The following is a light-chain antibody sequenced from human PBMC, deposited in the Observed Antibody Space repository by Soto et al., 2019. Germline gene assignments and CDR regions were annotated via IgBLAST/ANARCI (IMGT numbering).Light chain of an antibody. CDR2: GAS. CDR1: QSVSSN. Sequence: EIVMTQSPATLSVSPGERATLSCRASQSVSSNLAWYQQKPGQAPRLFIYGASTRATGIPARFSGSGSGTEFTLTISSLQSEDFAVYYCQQYDSSRTFGQGTKVEMK. J-gene: IGKJ1*01. V-gene: IGKV3-15*01. CDR3: QQYDSSRT.